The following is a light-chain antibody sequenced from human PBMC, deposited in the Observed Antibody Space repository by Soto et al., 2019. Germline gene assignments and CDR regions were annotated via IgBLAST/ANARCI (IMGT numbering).Light chain of an antibody. CDR3: SSYTGGNPSYV. J-gene: IGLJ1*01. Sequence: QSVLTQPPSASGSPGQSVTISCTGTSSDVGGYDYVSRYQQHPGKAPKLMIYEVTIRPSGVSDRFSGSKSGNTASLTVSGLQAEDEADYYCSSYTGGNPSYVFGTGTKVT. CDR2: EVT. CDR1: SSDVGGYDY. V-gene: IGLV2-8*01.